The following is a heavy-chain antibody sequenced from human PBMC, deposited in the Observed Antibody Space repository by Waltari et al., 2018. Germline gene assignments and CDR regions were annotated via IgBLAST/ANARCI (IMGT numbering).Heavy chain of an antibody. J-gene: IGHJ6*02. D-gene: IGHD4-17*01. V-gene: IGHV1-8*03. CDR3: ARGRSTVTTDSSDYYYGMDV. Sequence: QVQLVQSGAEVKKPGASVKVSCKASGYTFTSYDINWVRQATGQGLEWMGWMNPNSGNTGYAQKFQGRVTITRNTSISTAYMELSSLRSEDTAMYYCARGRSTVTTDSSDYYYGMDVWGQGTTVTVSS. CDR2: MNPNSGNT. CDR1: GYTFTSYD.